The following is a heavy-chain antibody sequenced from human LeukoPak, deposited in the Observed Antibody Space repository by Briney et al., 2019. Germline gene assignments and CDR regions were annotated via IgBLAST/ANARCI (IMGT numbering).Heavy chain of an antibody. D-gene: IGHD6-25*01. J-gene: IGHJ5*01. CDR2: IHYSGST. Sequence: SETLSLTCTVSAGSISSSSYSWAWIRQPPGKGLEWIGSIHYSGSTINNPSLNSRVTISMDTSKNQFSLKLTSVTAADSAFYYCAKSSGGGGHDSWGQGTLVTVSS. CDR3: AKSSGGGGHDS. V-gene: IGHV4-39*01. CDR1: AGSISSSSYS.